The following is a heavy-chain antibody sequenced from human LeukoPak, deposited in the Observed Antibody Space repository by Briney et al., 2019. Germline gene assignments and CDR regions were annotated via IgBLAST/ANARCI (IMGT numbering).Heavy chain of an antibody. CDR1: GGSISSYY. CDR2: IYYSGST. V-gene: IGHV4-59*08. CDR3: ARQKYGDYVWFDP. D-gene: IGHD4-17*01. J-gene: IGHJ5*02. Sequence: PSETLSLTCTVSGGSISSYYWSWLRQPPGKGLEWIGYIYYSGSTNYNPSLKSRVTISVDTSKNQFSLKLSSVTAADTAVYYCARQKYGDYVWFDPWGQGTLVTVSS.